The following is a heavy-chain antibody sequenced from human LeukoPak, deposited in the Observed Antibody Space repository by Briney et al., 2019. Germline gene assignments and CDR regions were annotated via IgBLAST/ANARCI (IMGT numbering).Heavy chain of an antibody. CDR2: ISGSGGST. V-gene: IGHV3-23*01. J-gene: IGHJ2*01. D-gene: IGHD1-14*01. CDR3: ARDQVYLGWYFDL. CDR1: GFTFSGYA. Sequence: GGSLRLSCAASGFTFSGYAMSWVRQAPGKGLEWVSAISGSGGSTYYADSVKGRFTISRDNSKNTLYLQMNSLRAEDTAVYYCARDQVYLGWYFDLWGRGTLVTVSS.